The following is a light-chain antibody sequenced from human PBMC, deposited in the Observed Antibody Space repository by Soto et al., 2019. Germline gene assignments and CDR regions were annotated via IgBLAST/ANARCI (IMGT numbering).Light chain of an antibody. CDR1: SSNFGGYYY. CDR2: DVS. CDR3: SSYTSSSPPYV. Sequence: QSVLTQPASVSGXPGQSITISCTGTSSNFGGYYYVSWYQHHPVNAPNLIVYDVSNRPSWVSIRFSGSKSGNTASLTISGLQAEDEADYYCSSYTSSSPPYVFGTGTKVTVL. J-gene: IGLJ1*01. V-gene: IGLV2-14*03.